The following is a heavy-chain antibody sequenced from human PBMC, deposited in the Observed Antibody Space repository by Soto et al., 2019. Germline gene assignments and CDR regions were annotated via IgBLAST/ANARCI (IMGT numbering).Heavy chain of an antibody. CDR2: MNPNTGNT. J-gene: IGHJ4*02. V-gene: IGHV1-8*02. D-gene: IGHD3-9*01. Sequence: QVQLVQSGPEVKKPGAPVKISCQASGYTFTDFDINWVRQATGQGLEWMGWMNPNTGNTRYAQRFQGRLIMTRDTSISTAYMEMGSLTSEDTAVYYCARGQLATLTDFRGQGTLVTVSS. CDR1: GYTFTDFD. CDR3: ARGQLATLTDF.